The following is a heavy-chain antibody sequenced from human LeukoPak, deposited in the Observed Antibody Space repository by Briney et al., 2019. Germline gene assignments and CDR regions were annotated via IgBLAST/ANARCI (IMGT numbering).Heavy chain of an antibody. CDR2: ISDGGSTT. CDR3: SRSAYYDGSGNYYDY. D-gene: IGHD3-22*01. Sequence: PTGGSLRLSCAASGFTFSSYWMHWVRQAPGKGLVWVSRISDGGSTTTYADSVKGRFTISRDNAKNTLYLQMNGLRAEDTAVYYCSRSAYYDGSGNYYDYWGQGTLATVSS. V-gene: IGHV3-74*01. J-gene: IGHJ4*02. CDR1: GFTFSSYW.